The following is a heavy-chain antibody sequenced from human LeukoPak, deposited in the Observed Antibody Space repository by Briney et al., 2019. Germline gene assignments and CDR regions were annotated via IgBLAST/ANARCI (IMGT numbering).Heavy chain of an antibody. CDR2: IIPIFGTA. CDR3: ASDTGRELELHAFDI. D-gene: IGHD1-7*01. Sequence: SVKVSCKASGGTFSSYAISWVRQAPGQGLEWMGGIIPIFGTANYAQKFQGRVTITADESTSTAYMELSSLRSEDTAVYYCASDTGRELELHAFDIWGQGTMVTVSS. J-gene: IGHJ3*02. V-gene: IGHV1-69*01. CDR1: GGTFSSYA.